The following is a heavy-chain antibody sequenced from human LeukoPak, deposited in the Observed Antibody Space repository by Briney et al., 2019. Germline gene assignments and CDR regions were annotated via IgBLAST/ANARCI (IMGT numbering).Heavy chain of an antibody. V-gene: IGHV1-69*01. Sequence: SVTVSCKASGGTFSSYAISWVRQAPGQGVEWMGGIIPIFGTANYAQKFQGRVTITADESTSTAYMELSSLRSEDTAVYYCARAGSPYYYYGMDVWGQGTTVTVSS. CDR2: IIPIFGTA. J-gene: IGHJ6*02. CDR3: ARAGSPYYYYGMDV. D-gene: IGHD3-10*01. CDR1: GGTFSSYA.